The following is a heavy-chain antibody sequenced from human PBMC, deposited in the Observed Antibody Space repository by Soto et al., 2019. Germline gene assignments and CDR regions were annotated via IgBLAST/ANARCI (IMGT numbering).Heavy chain of an antibody. D-gene: IGHD3-3*01. Sequence: EVQLLESGGGLVQPGGSLRLSCAASGFTFSSYAMSWVRQAPGKGLEWVSAISGSGGSTYYADSVKGRFTISRDNSKNTLYLQMHSLRAEDTAVYYCAKVSYDFWSGYLNYWGQGTLVTVSS. CDR3: AKVSYDFWSGYLNY. V-gene: IGHV3-23*01. CDR1: GFTFSSYA. CDR2: ISGSGGST. J-gene: IGHJ4*02.